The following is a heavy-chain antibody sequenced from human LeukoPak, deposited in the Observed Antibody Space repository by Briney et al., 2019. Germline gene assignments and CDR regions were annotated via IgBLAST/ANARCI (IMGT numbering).Heavy chain of an antibody. J-gene: IGHJ3*02. CDR1: GFTFSDYW. Sequence: GGSLRLSCAASGFTFSDYWMHWVRQAPGEGLVWVSRVNGYGNSTSYADSVKGRYTISRDNAKNTLYLQMKSLRAEDTAVYYCSVGVITGTFHIWGQGTMVTVSS. D-gene: IGHD3-16*02. CDR3: SVGVITGTFHI. CDR2: VNGYGNST. V-gene: IGHV3-74*01.